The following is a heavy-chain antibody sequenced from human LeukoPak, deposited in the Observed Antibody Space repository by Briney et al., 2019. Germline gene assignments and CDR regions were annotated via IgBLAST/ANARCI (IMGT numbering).Heavy chain of an antibody. Sequence: GGSLRLSCAASGFTFSSYWMSWVRQAPGKGLERVANIKQDGSEKYYVDSVKGRFTISRDNAKNSLYLQMNSLRAEDTAVYYCARVGVTTIYYYYYYMDVWGKGTTVTISS. J-gene: IGHJ6*03. D-gene: IGHD4-17*01. CDR2: IKQDGSEK. CDR3: ARVGVTTIYYYYYYMDV. CDR1: GFTFSSYW. V-gene: IGHV3-7*01.